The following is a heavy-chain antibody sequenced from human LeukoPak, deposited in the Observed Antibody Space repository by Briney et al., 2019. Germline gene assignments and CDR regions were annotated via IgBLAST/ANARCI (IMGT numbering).Heavy chain of an antibody. CDR1: GFTFSSYW. CDR3: ARGRPHGNDY. Sequence: GGSLRLSCAASGFTFSSYWMNWVRQAPGKGLVWVSRIASDGSSTTYADPVKGRFSISRDNAKNTLYLQMNSLRVEDTAVYYCARGRPHGNDYWGQGTLVTVSS. D-gene: IGHD4-23*01. J-gene: IGHJ4*02. V-gene: IGHV3-74*01. CDR2: IASDGSST.